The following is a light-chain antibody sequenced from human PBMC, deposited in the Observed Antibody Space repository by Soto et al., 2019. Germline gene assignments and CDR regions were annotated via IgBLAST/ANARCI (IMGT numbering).Light chain of an antibody. CDR1: SSDIGGYNY. Sequence: QSVLTQPASVSGSPGQSITISCTGSSSDIGGYNYVSWYQQHPGKAPKLMINDVSNRPSGVSYRFSGSKSGNTASLTISGLQAEDEADYYCCSYVGGYSYVFGFGTKVTVL. V-gene: IGLV2-14*03. CDR3: CSYVGGYSYV. J-gene: IGLJ1*01. CDR2: DVS.